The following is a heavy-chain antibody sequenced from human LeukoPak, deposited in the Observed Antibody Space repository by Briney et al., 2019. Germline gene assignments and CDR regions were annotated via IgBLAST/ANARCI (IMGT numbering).Heavy chain of an antibody. CDR1: GYSISSGYY. J-gene: IGHJ4*02. CDR3: ARFEVDTAMVTGSY. CDR2: IYHSGST. D-gene: IGHD5-18*01. Sequence: PSETLSLTCTVSGYSISSGYYWGWIRQPPGKGLEWIGSIYHSGSTYYNPSLKSRVTISVDTSKNQFSLKLSSVTAADTAVYYCARFEVDTAMVTGSYWGQGTLVTVSS. V-gene: IGHV4-38-2*02.